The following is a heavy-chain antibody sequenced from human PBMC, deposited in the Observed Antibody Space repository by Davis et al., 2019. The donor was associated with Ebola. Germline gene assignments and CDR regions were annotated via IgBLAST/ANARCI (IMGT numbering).Heavy chain of an antibody. Sequence: ASVKVSCKASGYTFTSYGISWVRQAPGQGLEWMGWISAYNGNTNYAQKLQGRVTMTTDTSTSTAYMELRSLRSDDTAVYYCAREGITGTTSDYYYYMDVWGKGTTVTVSS. D-gene: IGHD1-7*01. V-gene: IGHV1-18*01. CDR2: ISAYNGNT. CDR1: GYTFTSYG. CDR3: AREGITGTTSDYYYYMDV. J-gene: IGHJ6*03.